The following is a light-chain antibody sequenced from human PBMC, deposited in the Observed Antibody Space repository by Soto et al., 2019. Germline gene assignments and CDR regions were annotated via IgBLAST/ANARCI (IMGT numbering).Light chain of an antibody. CDR1: SRDVGGYNY. CDR3: SSYAGSNNHVV. J-gene: IGLJ2*01. Sequence: QSALTQPLSASGSPGQSVTISCTGTSRDVGGYNYVSWYQQHPGKAPKLMIYEVSKRPSGVPDRFSGSKSGNTASLTVSGLQAEDEAAYYCSSYAGSNNHVVFGGGTKLTVL. V-gene: IGLV2-8*01. CDR2: EVS.